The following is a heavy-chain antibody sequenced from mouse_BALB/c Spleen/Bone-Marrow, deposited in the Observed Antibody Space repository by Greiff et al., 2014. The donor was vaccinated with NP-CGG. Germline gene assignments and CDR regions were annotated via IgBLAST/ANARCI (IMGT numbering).Heavy chain of an antibody. V-gene: IGHV14-3*02. CDR3: ARGFIGYYNAMDY. Sequence: VQLQQSGAELVKPGASVKLSCTASGFNIKDTYIHWVKQRPEQGLEWIGRFDPAIGDTDYDPKFQGKATITADTSFDTANLQLSSLASEDTAVYYCARGFIGYYNAMDYWGQGTSVTVSS. D-gene: IGHD1-1*01. CDR2: FDPAIGDT. CDR1: GFNIKDTY. J-gene: IGHJ4*01.